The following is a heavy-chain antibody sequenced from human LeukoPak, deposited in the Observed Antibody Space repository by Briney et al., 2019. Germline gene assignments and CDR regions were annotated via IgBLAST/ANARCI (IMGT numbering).Heavy chain of an antibody. V-gene: IGHV4-39*07. Sequence: PSETLSLTCTVSGGSISSSSYYWAWIRQPPGKGLEWIGSIYYSGSTYYNPSLRSRVTISVDTSKNQFSLKLSSVTAADTAVYYCARSPPGSGPLELGFDPWGQGTLVTVSS. D-gene: IGHD3-10*01. J-gene: IGHJ5*02. CDR3: ARSPPGSGPLELGFDP. CDR2: IYYSGST. CDR1: GGSISSSSYY.